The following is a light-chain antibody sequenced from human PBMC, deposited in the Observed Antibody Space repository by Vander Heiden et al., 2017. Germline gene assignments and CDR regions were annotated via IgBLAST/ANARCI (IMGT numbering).Light chain of an antibody. Sequence: GQRVTISCSGSSSNIGSNYVYWYQQLPGTAPNLLIYRNNQRRAGGPDRFSCSTSGTSASLAISGLRSEDEDDYYCAAWDDSLSGHVVFGGGTKLTVL. CDR1: SSNIGSNY. J-gene: IGLJ2*01. CDR2: RNN. CDR3: AAWDDSLSGHVV. V-gene: IGLV1-47*01.